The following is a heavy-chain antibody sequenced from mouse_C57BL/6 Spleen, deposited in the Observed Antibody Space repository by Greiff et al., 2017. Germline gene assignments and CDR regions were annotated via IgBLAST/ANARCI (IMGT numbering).Heavy chain of an antibody. D-gene: IGHD2-1*01. V-gene: IGHV1-69*01. J-gene: IGHJ2*01. CDR1: GYTFTSYW. CDR3: ARGDGNPLFDY. Sequence: QVQLQQPGAELVMPGASVKLSCKASGYTFTSYWMHWVKQRPGQGLEWIGEIDPSDSYTNYNQKFKGKSTLTVDKSSSTAYMQLSSLTSEDSAVYDCARGDGNPLFDYWGQGTTLTVSS. CDR2: IDPSDSYT.